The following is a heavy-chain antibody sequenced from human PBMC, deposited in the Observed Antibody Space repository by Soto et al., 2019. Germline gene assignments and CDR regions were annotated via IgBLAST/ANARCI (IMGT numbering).Heavy chain of an antibody. Sequence: EVQLVETGGGLIQPGGSLSLSCAASGLAGTSNYISWVRQAPGKGLEWVSIVYSSGTTYYADSVKGRFTFSRDKSKNTIYLQMRNLRAEDTAVYYCARVDTYDYYYSMDVWGQGTTVTVSS. V-gene: IGHV3-53*02. D-gene: IGHD5-18*01. CDR1: GLAGTSNY. CDR2: VYSSGTT. CDR3: ARVDTYDYYYSMDV. J-gene: IGHJ6*02.